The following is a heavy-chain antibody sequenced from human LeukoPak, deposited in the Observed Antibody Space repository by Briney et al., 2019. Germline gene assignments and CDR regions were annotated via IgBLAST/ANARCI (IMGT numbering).Heavy chain of an antibody. CDR2: ISGSGGST. CDR1: GFTFSSYA. CDR3: AKDHHRYSSSWNYGVDV. D-gene: IGHD6-13*01. Sequence: GGSLRLSCAASGFTFSSYAMSWVRQAPGKGLEWVSAISGSGGSTYYADSVKGRFTISRDNSKNTLYLQMSSLRAEDTAVYYCAKDHHRYSSSWNYGVDVWGQGTTVTVSS. V-gene: IGHV3-23*01. J-gene: IGHJ6*02.